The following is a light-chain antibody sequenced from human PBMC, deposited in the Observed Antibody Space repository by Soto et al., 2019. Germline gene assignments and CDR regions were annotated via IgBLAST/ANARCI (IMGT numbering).Light chain of an antibody. CDR1: QAITNY. Sequence: DIQMTQSPSSLSASVGDRVTITCRASQAITNYLAWYQQKPGTVPKLLIYAASTLQSGVPSRFSGSRSGTDFTLTISSLQPEDVATYYCQKYSSGPPLTFGGGTKVEIK. V-gene: IGKV1-27*01. CDR2: AAS. J-gene: IGKJ4*01. CDR3: QKYSSGPPLT.